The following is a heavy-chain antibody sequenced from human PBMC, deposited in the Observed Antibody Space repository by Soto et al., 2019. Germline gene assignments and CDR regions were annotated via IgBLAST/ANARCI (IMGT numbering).Heavy chain of an antibody. CDR1: DDSISSDIYY. D-gene: IGHD3-3*01. CDR2: VTQSGSS. Sequence: QLHLQESGPGLVKPSETLSLICSGSDDSISSDIYYWGWVRQPPEKGLEWLGAVTQSGSSDSSPSLRGGHTMSIDTSKNQFSLQLSSVTAADTAVYYCARRVAGSMSDHWGQGILVTISS. J-gene: IGHJ5*02. V-gene: IGHV4-39*01. CDR3: ARRVAGSMSDH.